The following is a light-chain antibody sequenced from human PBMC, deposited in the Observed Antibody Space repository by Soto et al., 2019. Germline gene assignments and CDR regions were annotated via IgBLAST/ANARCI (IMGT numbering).Light chain of an antibody. Sequence: EIVLTQSPGTLSLSPGERATLSCRASQSVSSSYLAWYQQKPGQAPRLLIYDTSSKATGIPDRFSGSRSGTAFTLAISRLEPEDFAVYYCQQCGSSPSFGQGTKVELK. J-gene: IGKJ1*01. CDR1: QSVSSSY. CDR3: QQCGSSPS. V-gene: IGKV3-20*01. CDR2: DTS.